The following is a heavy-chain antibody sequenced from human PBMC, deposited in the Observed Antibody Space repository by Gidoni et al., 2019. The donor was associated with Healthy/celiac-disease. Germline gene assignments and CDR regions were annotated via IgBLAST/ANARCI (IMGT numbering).Heavy chain of an antibody. CDR3: ARAFSGSSAHAFDI. D-gene: IGHD1-26*01. CDR1: GFTVSSNY. Sequence: EVQLVETGGGLIQPGGSLRLSCAASGFTVSSNYMSWVRQAPGKGLGWVSVIYSGGSTYYADSVKGRFTISRDNSKNTLYLQMNSLRAEDTAVYYCARAFSGSSAHAFDIWGQGTMVTVSS. CDR2: IYSGGST. V-gene: IGHV3-53*02. J-gene: IGHJ3*02.